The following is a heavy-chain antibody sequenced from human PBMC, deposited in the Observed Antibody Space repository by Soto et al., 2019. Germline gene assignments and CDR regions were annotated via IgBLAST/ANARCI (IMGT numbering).Heavy chain of an antibody. D-gene: IGHD4-17*01. J-gene: IGHJ4*02. CDR2: IKNKADGGTT. CDR1: GITFINAW. V-gene: IGHV3-15*01. Sequence: EVQLMESGGDMVKPGGCLRLSCEASGITFINAWMSWVRQAPGKGLEWVGRIKNKADGGTTDYAAPVRGRFSISRDDSKNTLFLQMNSLEIEDTAVYYCTTDPGDYQDFWGQGTLVTVSS. CDR3: TTDPGDYQDF.